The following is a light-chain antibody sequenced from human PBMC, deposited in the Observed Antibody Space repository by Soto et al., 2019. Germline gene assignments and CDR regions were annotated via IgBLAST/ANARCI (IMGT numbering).Light chain of an antibody. V-gene: IGLV2-23*01. CDR1: SSDIGTYNL. J-gene: IGLJ2*01. Sequence: QSALTQPASVSGSPGQSITISCSGNSSDIGTYNLVSWYQQHPGKAPKFLIYEGTQRPSGVSIRFSGSQSGNTASLTISGLQAEDEADYYCCSYVGGSDYHMIFGGGTKLTVL. CDR3: CSYVGGSDYHMI. CDR2: EGT.